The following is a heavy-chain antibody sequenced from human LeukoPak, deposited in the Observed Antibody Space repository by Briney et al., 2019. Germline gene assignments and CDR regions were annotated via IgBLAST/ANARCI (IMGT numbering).Heavy chain of an antibody. D-gene: IGHD3-22*01. CDR2: IYPGDSDT. CDR3: ARRDYYDSSGYAFDI. V-gene: IGHV5-51*01. CDR1: GYRFTSYW. J-gene: IGHJ3*02. Sequence: GESLKISCKGSGYRFTSYWVGWVRQMPGKGLEWMGIIYPGDSDTRYSPSFQGQVTISADKSISTAYLQWSSLKASDTAMYYCARRDYYDSSGYAFDIWGQGTMVTVSS.